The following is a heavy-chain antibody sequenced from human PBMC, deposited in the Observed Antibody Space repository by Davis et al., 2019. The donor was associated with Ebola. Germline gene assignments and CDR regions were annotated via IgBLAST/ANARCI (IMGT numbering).Heavy chain of an antibody. D-gene: IGHD2-8*01. CDR1: GYTFTSYY. CDR3: ARACYLCDYHMDV. J-gene: IGHJ6*03. CDR2: INPSGGST. V-gene: IGHV1-46*01. Sequence: ASSVTVSCKASGYTFTSYYMHLVRQAPGQRLEWMGIINPSGGSTSYAQKFQGRVTMTRDTSTSTVYMELSSLRSEDTAVYYCARACYLCDYHMDVWGKGTTVTVSS.